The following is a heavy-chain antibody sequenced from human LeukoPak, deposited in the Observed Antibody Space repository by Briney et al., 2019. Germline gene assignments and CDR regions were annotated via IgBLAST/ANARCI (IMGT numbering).Heavy chain of an antibody. D-gene: IGHD6-25*01. J-gene: IGHJ3*02. CDR2: ISGSGGSI. V-gene: IGHV3-21*01. CDR1: GFTFSSYG. CDR3: ARRSAAKDAFDI. Sequence: GGTLRLSCAASGFTFSSYGMSWVRQAPGKGLEWVSAISGSGGSIYYADSVKGRFTISRDNAKNSPSLQMNSLRAEDTAVYYCARRSAAKDAFDIWGQGTMVTVSS.